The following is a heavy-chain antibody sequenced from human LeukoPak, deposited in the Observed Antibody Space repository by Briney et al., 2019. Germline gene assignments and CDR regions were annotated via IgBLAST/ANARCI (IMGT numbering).Heavy chain of an antibody. CDR3: ASPLSSGFYNYFDY. J-gene: IGHJ4*02. D-gene: IGHD2/OR15-2a*01. CDR2: INPSGGST. V-gene: IGHV1-46*01. Sequence: ASVKVSCKASGYTFTSYYMHWVRQAPGQGLEWMGIINPSGGSTSYAQKFQGRVTITADKSTSTAHMELSSLRSEDTAVYYCASPLSSGFYNYFDYWGQGTLVTVSS. CDR1: GYTFTSYY.